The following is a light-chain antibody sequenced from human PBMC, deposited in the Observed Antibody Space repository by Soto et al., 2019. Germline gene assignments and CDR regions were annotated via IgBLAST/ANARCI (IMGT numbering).Light chain of an antibody. V-gene: IGKV3-20*01. CDR3: QQNGGSPRT. CDR1: QSVSSNS. Sequence: EIVLTQSPGTLSLSPGERATLSCRASQSVSSNSLAWYQHKRGQAPRLLIHGASSRATGIPDRFSGSGAGTDFTLTISRREPEDFAVYYCQQNGGSPRTFGQGTQVEVK. CDR2: GAS. J-gene: IGKJ1*01.